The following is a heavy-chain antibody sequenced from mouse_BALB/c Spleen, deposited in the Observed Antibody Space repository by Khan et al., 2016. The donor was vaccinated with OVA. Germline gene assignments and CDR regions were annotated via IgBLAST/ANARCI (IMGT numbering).Heavy chain of an antibody. D-gene: IGHD4-1*01. Sequence: QVQLKQSGAELMKPGASVKISCTATGYTFSSYWIEWVKQRPGHGLEWIGEFLPGRGTINYNEKFRGKATFTAETSSNIAYMQLNSLTSEDSAVFYCARGAGTTYGMDYWGQGTSVTVSS. CDR1: GYTFSSYW. CDR2: FLPGRGTI. CDR3: ARGAGTTYGMDY. J-gene: IGHJ4*01. V-gene: IGHV1-9*01.